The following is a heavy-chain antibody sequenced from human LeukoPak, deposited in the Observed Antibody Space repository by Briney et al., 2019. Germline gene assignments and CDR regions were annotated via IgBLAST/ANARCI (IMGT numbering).Heavy chain of an antibody. Sequence: PSETLSLTCTVSGGSISIYYWSWIRQPPGKGLECIGHVYYSGCTDYNPSLKSRLTISVDSSMNQFSLKLSSVTAADTAVYYCAREGGDYYGSGSFFDIWGQGTMVTVSS. J-gene: IGHJ3*02. CDR2: VYYSGCT. V-gene: IGHV4-59*12. CDR3: AREGGDYYGSGSFFDI. CDR1: GGSISIYY. D-gene: IGHD3-10*01.